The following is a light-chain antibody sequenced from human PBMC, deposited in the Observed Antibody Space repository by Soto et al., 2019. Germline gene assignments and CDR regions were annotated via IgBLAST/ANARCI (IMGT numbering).Light chain of an antibody. CDR3: QQRSNWPLT. V-gene: IGKV3-11*01. Sequence: EIVLTQSPATLSLSPGERATLSCRASQSVSSYLAWYQQKPGQAPRLLLSDASNRSTGIPARFSGSGSGTDFTLTISSLEPVDLAVYYCQQRSNWPLTFGGGTKVEIK. CDR2: DAS. CDR1: QSVSSY. J-gene: IGKJ4*01.